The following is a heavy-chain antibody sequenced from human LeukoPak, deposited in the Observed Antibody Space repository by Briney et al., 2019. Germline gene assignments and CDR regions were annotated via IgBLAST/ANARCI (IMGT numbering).Heavy chain of an antibody. V-gene: IGHV4-34*01. CDR2: INHSGST. D-gene: IGHD2-2*01. J-gene: IGHJ3*02. Sequence: SETLSLTCAVYGGSFSGYYWSWIRQPPGKGLEWIGEINHSGSTNYNPSLNSRVSISVDTSKNQFSLQLNSVTAADTAIYYCARSTCSSATCQRKGAFDMWGQGTMVTVSS. CDR3: ARSTCSSATCQRKGAFDM. CDR1: GGSFSGYY.